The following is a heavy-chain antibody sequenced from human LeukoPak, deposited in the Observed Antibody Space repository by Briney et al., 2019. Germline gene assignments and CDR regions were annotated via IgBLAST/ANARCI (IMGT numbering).Heavy chain of an antibody. CDR1: GFTFSSYG. V-gene: IGHV3-23*01. Sequence: GGSLRLSCAASGFTFSSYGMSWVRQALGKGLEWVSAISGSGGSTYYADSVKGRFTISRDNSKNTLYLQMNSLRAEDTAVYYCASRGSYHFDYWGQGTLVTVSS. CDR2: ISGSGGST. J-gene: IGHJ4*02. D-gene: IGHD3-10*01. CDR3: ASRGSYHFDY.